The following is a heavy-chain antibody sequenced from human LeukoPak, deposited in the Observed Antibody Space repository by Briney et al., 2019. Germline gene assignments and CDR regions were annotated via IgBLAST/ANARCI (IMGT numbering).Heavy chain of an antibody. D-gene: IGHD3-16*01. CDR2: ISGNEGKT. J-gene: IGHJ4*02. CDR1: GYTFSRYG. Sequence: ASLKVSCKASGYTFSRYGISWVRQAPGQGLEWMGWISGNEGKTRYAQKVQDRVTMTLDTPTNTAYMELGSLRSDDTAVYYCARDWDGDSPIITYYWGQGTLGSLSS. CDR3: ARDWDGDSPIITYY. V-gene: IGHV1-18*01.